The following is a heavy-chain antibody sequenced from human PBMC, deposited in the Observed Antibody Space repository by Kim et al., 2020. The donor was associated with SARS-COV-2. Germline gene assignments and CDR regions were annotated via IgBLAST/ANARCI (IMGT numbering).Heavy chain of an antibody. CDR2: IYYSGST. CDR3: ARHAITFFGVVIPYWYFDL. D-gene: IGHD3-3*01. V-gene: IGHV4-59*08. CDR1: GGSISSYY. Sequence: SETLSLTCTVSGGSISSYYWSWIRQPPGKGLEWIWYIYYSGSTNYNPYLKSRVTISVDTSKNQFSLKLSSVTAADTAVYYCARHAITFFGVVIPYWYFDLWGRGTLVTVSS. J-gene: IGHJ2*01.